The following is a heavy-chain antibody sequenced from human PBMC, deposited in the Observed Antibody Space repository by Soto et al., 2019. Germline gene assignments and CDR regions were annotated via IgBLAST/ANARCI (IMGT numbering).Heavy chain of an antibody. CDR2: IIPIFGTA. CDR1: GGTFSSYA. V-gene: IGHV1-69*13. CDR3: ARERDIEGTTDYYYYGMDV. D-gene: IGHD4-4*01. Sequence: ASVKVSCKASGGTFSSYAISWVRQAPGQGLEWMGGIIPIFGTANYAQKFQGRVTITADESTSTAYMELSSLRSEDTAVYYCARERDIEGTTDYYYYGMDVWGQGTTVTVSS. J-gene: IGHJ6*02.